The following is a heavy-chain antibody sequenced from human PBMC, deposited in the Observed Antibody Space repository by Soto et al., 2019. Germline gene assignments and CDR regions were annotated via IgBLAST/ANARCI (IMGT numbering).Heavy chain of an antibody. D-gene: IGHD2-2*02. CDR3: AREYTAWPLAYGLDV. Sequence: GGSLRLSCVGSGFTFSNCSINWVRQAPGKGLEWVSSISSRSDIYYADSVKGRFTISRDNAKNSVSLQMNSLRAEDTAVYYCAREYTAWPLAYGLDVWGQGTTVTVSS. J-gene: IGHJ6*02. V-gene: IGHV3-21*01. CDR2: ISSRSDI. CDR1: GFTFSNCS.